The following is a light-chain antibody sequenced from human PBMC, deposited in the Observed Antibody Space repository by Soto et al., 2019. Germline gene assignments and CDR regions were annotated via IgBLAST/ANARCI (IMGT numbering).Light chain of an antibody. CDR1: ESLGSH. Sequence: EIVMTQSPPPLSVSPGERVTLSCGASESLGSHLAWYQQKPGQAPRLLIYGASTRATGIPARFSGSGSGTEFTLTIRSLQSEDFAVYYCQQYNNWPPWTFGQGTKVDIK. CDR2: GAS. CDR3: QQYNNWPPWT. V-gene: IGKV3-15*01. J-gene: IGKJ1*01.